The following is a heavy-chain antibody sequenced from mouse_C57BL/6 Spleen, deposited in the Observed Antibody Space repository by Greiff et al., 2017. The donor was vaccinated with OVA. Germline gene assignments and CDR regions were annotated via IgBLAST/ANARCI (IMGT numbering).Heavy chain of an antibody. Sequence: EVQLQQSGPELVKPGASVKIPCKASGYTFTDYNMDWVKQSHGKSLEWIGDINPNNGGTIYNQKFKGKATLTVDKSSSTAYMELRSLTSDDAAGYYCSRGGAQGGVDYWGQGTTLTVSS. V-gene: IGHV1-18*01. D-gene: IGHD3-2*02. CDR2: INPNNGGT. CDR1: GYTFTDYN. J-gene: IGHJ2*01. CDR3: SRGGAQGGVDY.